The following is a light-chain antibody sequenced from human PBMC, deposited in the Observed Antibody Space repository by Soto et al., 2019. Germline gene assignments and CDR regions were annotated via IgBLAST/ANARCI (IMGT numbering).Light chain of an antibody. CDR1: QSISSW. CDR2: DAS. V-gene: IGKV1-5*01. J-gene: IGKJ1*01. CDR3: QHYNSYSEA. Sequence: DVKMSQSPSTLSATAGDRVTITCRASQSISSWLAWCQQKPGKAPKLLIYDASNLESGVPSRFSGSGSGTDFTLTISHLQPDDSATYYCQHYNSYSEAFRQATKV.